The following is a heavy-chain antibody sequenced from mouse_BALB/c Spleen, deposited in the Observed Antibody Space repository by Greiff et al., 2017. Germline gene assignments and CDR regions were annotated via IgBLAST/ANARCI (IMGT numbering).Heavy chain of an antibody. Sequence: VGGLVQPKGSLKLSCAASGFTFNTYAMNWVRQAPGKGLEWVARIRSKSNNYATYYADSVKDRFTISRDDSQSMLYLQMNNLKTEDTAMYYCVGAPTGVWFAYWGQGTLVTVAA. CDR2: IRSKSNNYAT. CDR1: GFTFNTYA. V-gene: IGHV10-1*02. CDR3: VGAPTGVWFAY. J-gene: IGHJ3*01.